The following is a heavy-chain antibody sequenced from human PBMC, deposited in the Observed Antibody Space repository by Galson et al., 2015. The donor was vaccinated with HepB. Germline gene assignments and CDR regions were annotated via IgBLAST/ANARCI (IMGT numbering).Heavy chain of an antibody. CDR2: IKQDGSEK. D-gene: IGHD1-26*01. CDR3: ARVGSGSYYVLFDY. Sequence: SLRLSCAASGFTFSSYWMSWVRQAPGKGLEWVANIKQDGSEKYYVDSVKGRFTISRDNAKNSLYLQMNSLRAEDTAVYYCARVGSGSYYVLFDYWGQGTLVTVSS. CDR1: GFTFSSYW. V-gene: IGHV3-7*03. J-gene: IGHJ4*02.